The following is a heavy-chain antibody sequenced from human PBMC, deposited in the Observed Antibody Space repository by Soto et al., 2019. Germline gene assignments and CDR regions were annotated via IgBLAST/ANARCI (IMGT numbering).Heavy chain of an antibody. J-gene: IGHJ4*02. CDR2: IWGDGSDK. CDR1: GFTFSLYA. V-gene: IGHV3-33*01. Sequence: PGGSLRLSCAASGFTFSLYAIHWVRQAPGKGLEWVAAIWGDGSDKKYADSVKGRFTVSRDNSKNTLYLQMNSLRDEDTAVYFCARSGDCTGTSCHVRVPFDSWGPGTLVTVS. CDR3: ARSGDCTGTSCHVRVPFDS. D-gene: IGHD2-8*02.